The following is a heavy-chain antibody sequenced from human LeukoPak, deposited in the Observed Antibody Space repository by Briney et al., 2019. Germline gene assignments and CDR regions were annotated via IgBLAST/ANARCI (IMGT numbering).Heavy chain of an antibody. J-gene: IGHJ5*02. CDR1: GYTFTSYD. D-gene: IGHD3-16*01. Sequence: GASVKVSCKASGYTFTSYDINWVRQATGQGREWMGWMNPNSGNTGYAQKFQGRVTMTRDTSISTAYMELSSLRSEDTAVYYCASGDMITSGGVDPWGQGTLVTVSS. V-gene: IGHV1-8*01. CDR2: MNPNSGNT. CDR3: ASGDMITSGGVDP.